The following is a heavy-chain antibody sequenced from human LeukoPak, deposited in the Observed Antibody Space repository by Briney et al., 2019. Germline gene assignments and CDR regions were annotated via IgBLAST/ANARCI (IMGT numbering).Heavy chain of an antibody. Sequence: GGSLRLSCAASGFTFSSSGMTWVRQAPGKGLEWVAALKGNGANTYYADSVRGRFTTSRDNSKNMLYLQMTSLRAEDTAIYYCAKDLGRILIATPRDAFDIWGLGTVVTVSS. CDR1: GFTFSSSG. D-gene: IGHD6-6*01. J-gene: IGHJ3*02. V-gene: IGHV3-23*01. CDR2: LKGNGANT. CDR3: AKDLGRILIATPRDAFDI.